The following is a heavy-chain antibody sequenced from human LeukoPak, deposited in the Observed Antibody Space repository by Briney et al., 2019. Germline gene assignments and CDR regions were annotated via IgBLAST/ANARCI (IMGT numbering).Heavy chain of an antibody. J-gene: IGHJ4*02. D-gene: IGHD2-8*01. CDR1: GYTFTSYY. CDR3: ARGGDIVLMVYAVPSSDFDW. Sequence: EASVKVSCKASGYTFTSYYMHWVRQAPGQGLEWMGVINPSGGSTSYHQKFQGRVTMTRDTSTSTVYMELSSLRSEDTAVYYCARGGDIVLMVYAVPSSDFDWWGQGTLVTVSS. V-gene: IGHV1-46*01. CDR2: INPSGGST.